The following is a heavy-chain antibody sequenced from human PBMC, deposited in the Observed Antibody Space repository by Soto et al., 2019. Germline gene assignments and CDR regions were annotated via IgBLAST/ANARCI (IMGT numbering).Heavy chain of an antibody. CDR1: GYSFTSYW. D-gene: IGHD6-19*01. CDR3: AQIAVAGEGGYYFDY. Sequence: GESLKISCKGSGYSFTSYWIGWVRQMPGKGLEWMGIIYPGDSDTRYSPSFQGQVTISADKSISTAYLQWSSLKASDTAMYYCAQIAVAGEGGYYFDYWGQGPLVTVSS. V-gene: IGHV5-51*01. CDR2: IYPGDSDT. J-gene: IGHJ4*02.